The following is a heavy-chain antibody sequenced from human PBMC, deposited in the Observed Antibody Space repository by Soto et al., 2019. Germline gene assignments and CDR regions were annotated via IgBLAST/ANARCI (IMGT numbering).Heavy chain of an antibody. V-gene: IGHV6-1*01. CDR1: GDSVSSNSAA. CDR3: ARGRRITICGVVMGNNAMDV. Sequence: SQTLSLTCAISGDSVSSNSAAWNWIRQSPSRGLEWLGRTYYRSRWYNDYAVSVKSRITVNPDTSKNQFSLHLNSVTPADTAVYYCARGRRITICGVVMGNNAMDVWGQGTTVTVSS. CDR2: TYYRSRWYN. J-gene: IGHJ6*02. D-gene: IGHD3-3*01.